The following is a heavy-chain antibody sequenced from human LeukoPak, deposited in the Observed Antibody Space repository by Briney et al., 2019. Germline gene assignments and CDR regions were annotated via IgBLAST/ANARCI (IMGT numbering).Heavy chain of an antibody. CDR2: VSPKTGRT. J-gene: IGHJ5*02. D-gene: IGHD1-1*01. Sequence: ASVLVSCKASGYTFRIHDFNWVRQAPGQGLEWMGWVSPKTGRTGYAQKFQGRVYMTTNASLSTAYMELSGLRSDDTAVYFCARESERNDGWFDPWGQGTLVTVSS. CDR3: ARESERNDGWFDP. CDR1: GYTFRIHD. V-gene: IGHV1-8*02.